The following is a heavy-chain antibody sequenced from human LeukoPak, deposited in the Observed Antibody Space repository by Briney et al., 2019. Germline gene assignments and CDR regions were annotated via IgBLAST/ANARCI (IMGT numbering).Heavy chain of an antibody. D-gene: IGHD4-17*01. CDR1: GFTFNTYA. V-gene: IGHV3-23*01. Sequence: GGSLRLSCAASGFTFNTYAMNWVRQAPGKGLEWVSTISGDGGGTYYADSVKGRFTISRDNSKNTLYLQMNSLRAEDTAVYYCARDDGLPDYWGQGTLVTVSS. J-gene: IGHJ4*02. CDR3: ARDDGLPDY. CDR2: ISGDGGGT.